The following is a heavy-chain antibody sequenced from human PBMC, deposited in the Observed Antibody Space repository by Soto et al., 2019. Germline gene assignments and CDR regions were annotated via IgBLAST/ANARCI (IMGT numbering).Heavy chain of an antibody. CDR2: IYNSGST. J-gene: IGHJ6*02. Sequence: QVQLQESGPGLVKPSETLSLTCTVSGGSVSSGRYYWSWIRQPPGKGLEWIGCIYNSGSTDYNPSPKRPVTLSVKPAKEQFLPGLSFGAPADPAGDFCARADNGFGTVIGGLGGWGQGTTVTVSS. CDR1: GGSVSSGRYY. V-gene: IGHV4-61*01. D-gene: IGHD3-3*01. CDR3: ARADNGFGTVIGGLGG.